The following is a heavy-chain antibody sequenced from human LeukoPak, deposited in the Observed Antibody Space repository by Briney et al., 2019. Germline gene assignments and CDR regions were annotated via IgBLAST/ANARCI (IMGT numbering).Heavy chain of an antibody. V-gene: IGHV1-18*01. CDR3: ARDLEYYDILTGYSTYYFDY. J-gene: IGHJ4*02. CDR2: ISAYNGNT. D-gene: IGHD3-9*01. CDR1: GYTLTSYG. Sequence: ASVKASCKASGYTLTSYGISWVRQAPGQGLEWMGWISAYNGNTNYAQKLQGRVTMTTDTSTSTAYMELRSLRSDDTAVYYCARDLEYYDILTGYSTYYFDYWGQGTLVTVSS.